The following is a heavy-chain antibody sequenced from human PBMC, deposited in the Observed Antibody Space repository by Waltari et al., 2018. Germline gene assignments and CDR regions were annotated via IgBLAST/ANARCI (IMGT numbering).Heavy chain of an antibody. V-gene: IGHV3-30*01. CDR3: ARDSITIFGVVITKGVLDV. CDR1: GFTFSSYA. J-gene: IGHJ6*02. CDR2: ISYDGSNK. D-gene: IGHD3-3*01. Sequence: QVQLVESGGGVVQPGRSLRLSCAASGFTFSSYAMHWVRQAPGKGLEWVGVISYDGSNKYYADSVKGRFTISRDNSKNTLYLQMNSLRAEDTAVYYCARDSITIFGVVITKGVLDVWGQGTTVTVSS.